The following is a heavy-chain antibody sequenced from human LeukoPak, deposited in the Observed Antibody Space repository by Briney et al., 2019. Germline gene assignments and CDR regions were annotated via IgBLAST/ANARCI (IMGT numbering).Heavy chain of an antibody. Sequence: PSQTLSLTCAVSGGSISSGSYSWSWIRQPPGKGLEWIGYIYPRGSTYYNPSLKSRVILSLDKSANQFSLNLSSVTATDTAVYYCARFSPRAMGNYLDFWGQGTLVTVSS. CDR2: IYPRGST. V-gene: IGHV4-30-2*01. D-gene: IGHD7-27*01. CDR1: GGSISSGSYS. CDR3: ARFSPRAMGNYLDF. J-gene: IGHJ4*02.